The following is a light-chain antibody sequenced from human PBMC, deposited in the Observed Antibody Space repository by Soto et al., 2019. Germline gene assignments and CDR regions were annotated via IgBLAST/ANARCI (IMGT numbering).Light chain of an antibody. V-gene: IGKV3-20*01. CDR2: GAS. J-gene: IGKJ1*01. Sequence: EIVLTQSPGTLSLSPGERATLSCRASQSVSSNYLAWYQQKPGQAPRLLIYGASSRATGIPDRFSGSGSGTDSTLTISRLEPEEFAVYYCQQYGGSSGTFGQGTKVEI. CDR1: QSVSSNY. CDR3: QQYGGSSGT.